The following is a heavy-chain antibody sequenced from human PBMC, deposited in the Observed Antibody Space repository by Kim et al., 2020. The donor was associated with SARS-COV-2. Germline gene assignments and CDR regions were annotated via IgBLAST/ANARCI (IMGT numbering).Heavy chain of an antibody. CDR2: ISSSSSYI. CDR3: ARDLGSDNWGGYYYYGMDV. D-gene: IGHD7-27*01. Sequence: LSLTCAASGLTFSSYSMNWVRQAPGKGLEWVSSISSSSSYIYYADSVKGRFTISRDNAKNSLYLQMNSLRAEDTAVYYCARDLGSDNWGGYYYYGMDVWGQGTTVTVSS. J-gene: IGHJ6*02. V-gene: IGHV3-21*01. CDR1: GLTFSSYS.